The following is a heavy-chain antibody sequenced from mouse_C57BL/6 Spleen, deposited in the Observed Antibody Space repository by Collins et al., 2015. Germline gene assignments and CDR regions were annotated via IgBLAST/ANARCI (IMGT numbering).Heavy chain of an antibody. Sequence: EVKLEESGGGLVQPGGSMKLSCAASGFTFSDAWMDWVRQSPEKGLEWVAEIRNKANNHAIYYVESVKGRFTISRDDSKSSVYLQMNSLRAEDTGIYYCIRRRIYYGNFLDYWGQGTTLTVSS. CDR1: GFTFSDAW. V-gene: IGHV6-6*01. CDR3: IRRRIYYGNFLDY. CDR2: IRNKANNHAI. J-gene: IGHJ2*01. D-gene: IGHD2-1*01.